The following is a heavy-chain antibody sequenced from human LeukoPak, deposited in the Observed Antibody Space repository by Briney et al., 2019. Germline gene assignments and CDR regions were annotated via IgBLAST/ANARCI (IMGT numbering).Heavy chain of an antibody. D-gene: IGHD5-24*01. CDR2: IYYSGST. Sequence: KPSENLSPNCTVSGGSISSYYWSWIRQPPGKGLEWIGYIYYSGSTNYNPSLKSRVTISVDTSKNQFSLKLSSVTAADTAVYYCARDGYNSRNWFDPWGQGTLVTVSS. CDR3: ARDGYNSRNWFDP. CDR1: GGSISSYY. J-gene: IGHJ5*02. V-gene: IGHV4-59*01.